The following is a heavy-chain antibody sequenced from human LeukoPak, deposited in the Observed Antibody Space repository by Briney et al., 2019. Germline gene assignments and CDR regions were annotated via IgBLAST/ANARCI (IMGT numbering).Heavy chain of an antibody. D-gene: IGHD3-22*01. CDR3: ARGSYYYDSSGYFQH. CDR1: GFTFSSYG. J-gene: IGHJ1*01. CDR2: IWYDGSNK. Sequence: PGRSLRLSCAASGFTFSSYGMHWVRQAPGKGLEWVAVIWYDGSNKYYADSVKGRFTISRDNSKNTLYLQMNSLRAEDTAVYYCARGSYYYDSSGYFQHWGQGTLVTVSS. V-gene: IGHV3-33*01.